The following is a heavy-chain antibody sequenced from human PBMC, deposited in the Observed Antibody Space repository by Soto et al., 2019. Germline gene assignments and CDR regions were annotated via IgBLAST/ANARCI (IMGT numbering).Heavy chain of an antibody. D-gene: IGHD2-21*02. Sequence: TLSLTCTVSGGSVSSGSYYWSWIRQPPGKGLEWIGYIYYSGSTNYNPSLKSRVTISVDTSKNQFSLKLSSVTAADTAVYYCARGGSVVTPDYWGQGTLVTVSS. J-gene: IGHJ4*02. CDR2: IYYSGST. V-gene: IGHV4-61*01. CDR1: GGSVSSGSYY. CDR3: ARGGSVVTPDY.